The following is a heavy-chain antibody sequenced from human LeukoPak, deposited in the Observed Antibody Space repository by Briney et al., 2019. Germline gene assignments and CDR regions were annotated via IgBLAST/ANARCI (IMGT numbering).Heavy chain of an antibody. CDR3: ARAYYHDTSSYQGFDF. J-gene: IGHJ4*02. Sequence: SVKVSCKASGGTFSSYAISWVRQAPGQGLEWMGGIIPIFGTANYAQKFQGRVTITADESTSTAYMELRSLRSDDTAVYFCARAYYHDTSSYQGFDFWGQGTLVTVSS. D-gene: IGHD3-22*01. V-gene: IGHV1-69*13. CDR2: IIPIFGTA. CDR1: GGTFSSYA.